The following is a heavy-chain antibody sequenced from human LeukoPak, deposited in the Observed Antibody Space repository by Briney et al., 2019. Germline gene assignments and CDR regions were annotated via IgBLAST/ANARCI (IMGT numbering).Heavy chain of an antibody. D-gene: IGHD3-10*01. V-gene: IGHV3-30*02. Sequence: GGSLRLSCATSGFSFSDFDMQWVRQAPGQGLEWVAFIRSDGSNTYYGDSVKGRFTIFRDNSKKILHLQMNSLRPGDTALYYCAIIPLGGRFDYWGQGTLVIVSS. J-gene: IGHJ4*02. CDR3: AIIPLGGRFDY. CDR2: IRSDGSNT. CDR1: GFSFSDFD.